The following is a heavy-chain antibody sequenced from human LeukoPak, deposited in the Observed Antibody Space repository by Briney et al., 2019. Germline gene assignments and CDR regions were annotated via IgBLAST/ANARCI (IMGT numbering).Heavy chain of an antibody. V-gene: IGHV3-21*01. CDR3: ARDHSSSGMDV. Sequence: PGWSLRLPCAVSGFSFSSSALSWVGQAPGKGLEWVSAISNNGGYIYYADSVKSRFTISRDNATHSLYLQMNSLRAEDTAVYYCARDHSSSGMDVWGQGTTVTVSS. CDR2: ISNNGGYI. J-gene: IGHJ6*02. CDR1: GFSFSSSA.